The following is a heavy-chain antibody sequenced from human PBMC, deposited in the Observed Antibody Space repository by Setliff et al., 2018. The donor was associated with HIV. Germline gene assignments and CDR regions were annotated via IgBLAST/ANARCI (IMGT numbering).Heavy chain of an antibody. J-gene: IGHJ3*02. CDR2: IYYSGST. CDR1: GGSISGYY. CDR3: ARGALSSGLSHPVDI. D-gene: IGHD6-19*01. Sequence: SETLSLTCSVSGGSISGYYWNWVRQPPGKGLEWMGYIYYSGSTDYNPALKRRVTISLDTSKNQFSLKLSSVTAADTAVYSCARGALSSGLSHPVDI. V-gene: IGHV4-59*01.